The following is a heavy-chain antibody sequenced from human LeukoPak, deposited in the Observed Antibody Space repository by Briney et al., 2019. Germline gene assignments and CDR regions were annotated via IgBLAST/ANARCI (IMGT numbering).Heavy chain of an antibody. Sequence: GGSLRLSCVASGFAFSSFTMNWVRQAPGKGLEWVSYISGSSSTVYFADSVKGRFTISRDNAKNSLFLQMNSLRAEDTAVYYCARELAYWGQGTLVTVSS. V-gene: IGHV3-48*01. CDR3: ARELAY. D-gene: IGHD6-6*01. CDR2: ISGSSSTV. J-gene: IGHJ4*02. CDR1: GFAFSSFT.